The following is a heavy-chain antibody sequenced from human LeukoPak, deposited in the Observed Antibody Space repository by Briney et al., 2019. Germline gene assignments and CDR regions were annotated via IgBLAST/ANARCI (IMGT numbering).Heavy chain of an antibody. D-gene: IGHD3-10*01. CDR3: AREGTAGRYYFDY. Sequence: ASVKVSCKASGYTFSSHGITWVRQAPGQGLEWMGWISANNGNTNYAQKLQGRVTVTTDTSTSIDYMELRSLRSDDTAVYYCAREGTAGRYYFDYWGQGTLVTVSS. V-gene: IGHV1-18*01. CDR1: GYTFSSHG. J-gene: IGHJ4*02. CDR2: ISANNGNT.